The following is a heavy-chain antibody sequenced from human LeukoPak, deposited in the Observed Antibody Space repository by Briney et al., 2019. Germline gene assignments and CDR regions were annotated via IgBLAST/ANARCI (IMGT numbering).Heavy chain of an antibody. V-gene: IGHV4-39*07. CDR1: GGSISSISYY. CDR3: ARSRYTGPPNYYYYYMDV. Sequence: SETLSLTCTVSGGSISSISYYWGWIRQPPGKGLEWIVSMYYSGSTYNNPSLKSQVTISVDTSKNQFSLKLSSVTAADTAVYYCARSRYTGPPNYYYYYMDVWGKGTTVTISS. D-gene: IGHD5-12*01. J-gene: IGHJ6*03. CDR2: MYYSGST.